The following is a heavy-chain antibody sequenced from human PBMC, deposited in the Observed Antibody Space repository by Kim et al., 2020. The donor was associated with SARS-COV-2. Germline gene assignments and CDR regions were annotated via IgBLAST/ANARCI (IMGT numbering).Heavy chain of an antibody. Sequence: SYTPALTSRITVSVDTSKNQFSRKLTSVTAADPAVYYCARCHGGDCLCDYWGPGTLVTVSS. CDR3: ARCHGGDCLCDY. D-gene: IGHD2-21*01. V-gene: IGHV4-30-2*05. J-gene: IGHJ4*02.